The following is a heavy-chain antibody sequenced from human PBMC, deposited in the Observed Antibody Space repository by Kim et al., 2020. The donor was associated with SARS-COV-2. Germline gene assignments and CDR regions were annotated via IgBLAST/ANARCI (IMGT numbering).Heavy chain of an antibody. CDR2: ISGDGGST. J-gene: IGHJ6*02. CDR1: GFTFDDYA. CDR3: AKDRRRYFDWLLLRSCDGMDV. Sequence: GGSLRLSCAASGFTFDDYAMHWVRQAPGKGLEWVSLISGDGGSTYYADSVKGRFTISRDNSKNSLYLQMNSLRTEDTALYYCAKDRRRYFDWLLLRSCDGMDVWGQGTTVTVSS. D-gene: IGHD3-9*01. V-gene: IGHV3-43*02.